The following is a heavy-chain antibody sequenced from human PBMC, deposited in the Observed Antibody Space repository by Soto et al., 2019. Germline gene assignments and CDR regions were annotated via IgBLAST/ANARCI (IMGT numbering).Heavy chain of an antibody. CDR2: ISGSGGST. J-gene: IGHJ4*02. CDR1: GFTFSSYA. D-gene: IGHD1-26*01. Sequence: EVQLLESGGGLVQPGGSLRLSCAASGFTFSSYAMRWVRQAPVKGLEWVSAISGSGGSTYYADSVKGRFTISRDNSKNQLYLEMNSLRAEDAGVYYCARRGSGSYYDYWGQGALVTVSS. V-gene: IGHV3-23*01. CDR3: ARRGSGSYYDY.